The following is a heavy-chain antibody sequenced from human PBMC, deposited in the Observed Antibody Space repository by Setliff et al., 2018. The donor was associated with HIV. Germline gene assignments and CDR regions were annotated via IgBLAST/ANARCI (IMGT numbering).Heavy chain of an antibody. J-gene: IGHJ5*01. CDR2: IHNGRDL. CDR3: ASPHIGRGGGAWFDS. D-gene: IGHD3-10*01. V-gene: IGHV4-39*01. Sequence: PSETLSLTCTVSGGSITGGNYYWGWIRQPPGKGLEWIGNIHNGRDLYSNPSRTSRLTISVDTSKNQVYLTLRSATAADTAVYLCASPHIGRGGGAWFDSWGPETLLVTVSS. CDR1: GGSITGGNYY.